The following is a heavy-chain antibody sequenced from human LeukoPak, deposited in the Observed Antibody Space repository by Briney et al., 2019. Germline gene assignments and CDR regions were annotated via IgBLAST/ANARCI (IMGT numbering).Heavy chain of an antibody. J-gene: IGHJ5*02. CDR3: ARATRDIVVVPAAMRGWFDP. CDR2: INPNSGGT. Sequence: ASVKVSCKASGYTFTGYYMYWVRQAPGQGLEWMGWINPNSGGTNYAQKFQGRVTMTRDTSISTAYMELSRLRSDDTAVYYCARATRDIVVVPAAMRGWFDPWGQGTLVTVSS. V-gene: IGHV1-2*02. D-gene: IGHD2-2*01. CDR1: GYTFTGYY.